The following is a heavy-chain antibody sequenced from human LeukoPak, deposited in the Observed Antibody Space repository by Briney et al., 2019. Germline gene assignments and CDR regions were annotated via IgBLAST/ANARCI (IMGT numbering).Heavy chain of an antibody. CDR1: GFTFSSYW. J-gene: IGHJ4*02. Sequence: PGGSLRLSCAASGFTFSSYWMHWVRQAPGKGLEWVSRINEDGSIITYADSVKGRFTISRDNSKDTLYLQMSSLRAEDTAVYYCARSIEYWGQGTLVTVSS. CDR2: INEDGSII. CDR3: ARSIEY. V-gene: IGHV3-74*01.